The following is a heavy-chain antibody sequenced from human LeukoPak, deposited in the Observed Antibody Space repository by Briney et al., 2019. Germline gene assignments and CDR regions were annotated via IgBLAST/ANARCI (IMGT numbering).Heavy chain of an antibody. Sequence: SETLSLTCTVSGGSMSSYYWSWIRQPPGKGLEWIGYIYNNWSTNYNLSLKSRVTISVDTSKNQISLELNSVTAADTAVYYCAKSKPYTAMPNYYYYGMDVWGQGTTVTVSS. CDR3: AKSKPYTAMPNYYYYGMDV. CDR2: IYNNWST. J-gene: IGHJ6*02. V-gene: IGHV4-59*01. D-gene: IGHD5-18*01. CDR1: GGSMSSYY.